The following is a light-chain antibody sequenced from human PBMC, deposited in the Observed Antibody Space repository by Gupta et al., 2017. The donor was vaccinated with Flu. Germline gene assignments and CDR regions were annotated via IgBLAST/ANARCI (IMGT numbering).Light chain of an antibody. V-gene: IGKV1-16*02. CDR2: AAS. CDR1: HDIASY. Sequence: IQMTQPPSSLSASVGDRVTITCRASHDIASYLAWFQQKPGQAPKSLIFAASSLQSGVPSKFSGSGSGTDFTLTISSLHPEDFATYYCQQYRDYPLTFGGGTKVEIK. CDR3: QQYRDYPLT. J-gene: IGKJ4*01.